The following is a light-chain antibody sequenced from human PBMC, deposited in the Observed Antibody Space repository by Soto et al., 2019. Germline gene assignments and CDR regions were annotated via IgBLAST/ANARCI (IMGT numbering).Light chain of an antibody. CDR2: DVN. V-gene: IGLV2-14*01. CDR1: SSDVGAYNY. Sequence: QSALTQPASVSGSPGQSITISCTGTSSDVGAYNYVSWYQQHPGKAPRLILYDVNNRPSGISNRFSGSKSGNTASLTISGLQAEDEADYYCCSYTISSPYVFGTGTKLTVL. J-gene: IGLJ1*01. CDR3: CSYTISSPYV.